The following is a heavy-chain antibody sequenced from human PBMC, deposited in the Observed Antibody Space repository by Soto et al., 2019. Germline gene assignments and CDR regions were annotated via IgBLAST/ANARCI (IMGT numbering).Heavy chain of an antibody. CDR3: ARENDPYGFDL. V-gene: IGHV1-18*01. Sequence: QVQLVQSGATQEKPGASVKVSCEALGYSFDSYAYSWVRQAPGQGLEWMGRIGSEDTKYAQNLQGRVTMTTDTSTNTAYMELRSLRSDDTALYYCARENDPYGFDLWGQGTMVTVSS. CDR2: IGSEDT. CDR1: GYSFDSYA. J-gene: IGHJ3*01.